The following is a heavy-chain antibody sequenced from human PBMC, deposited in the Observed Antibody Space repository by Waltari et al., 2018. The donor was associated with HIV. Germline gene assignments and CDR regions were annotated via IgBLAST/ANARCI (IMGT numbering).Heavy chain of an antibody. V-gene: IGHV4-61*01. CDR1: AGSASSGSHY. CDR3: ARAGVESYYYDSSGYYYSDY. J-gene: IGHJ4*02. D-gene: IGHD3-22*01. CDR2: IYYSGST. Sequence: QVQLQASGPGLVKPSATLSLTCTVSAGSASSGSHYGTRIRPPPGQGPEWIGYIYYSGSTNYNPSLKSRVTISVDTSKNQFSLKLSSVTAADTAVYYCARAGVESYYYDSSGYYYSDYWGQGTLVTVSS.